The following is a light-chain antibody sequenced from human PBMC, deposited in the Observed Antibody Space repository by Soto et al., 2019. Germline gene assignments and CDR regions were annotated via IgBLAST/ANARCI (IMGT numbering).Light chain of an antibody. V-gene: IGLV2-14*01. CDR3: SSYTTSSTAV. J-gene: IGLJ2*01. CDR2: DVS. Sequence: QSALTQPASVSGSPGQSITISCTGTSSDVGGYNFVSWYQQHPGKVPKLMIYDVSNRPSGVSDRFTGSKSGNTASLIISGLQAEDEADYYCSSYTTSSTAVIGGGTQLTVL. CDR1: SSDVGGYNF.